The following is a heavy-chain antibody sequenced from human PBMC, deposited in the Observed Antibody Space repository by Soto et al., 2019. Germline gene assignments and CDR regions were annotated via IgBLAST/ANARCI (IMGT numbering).Heavy chain of an antibody. D-gene: IGHD1-1*01. CDR1: GYSFTVYG. V-gene: IGHV1-18*01. J-gene: IGHJ5*02. Sequence: QVQLVQSGAEVKKPGASVKVSCKTFGYSFTVYGISWVRQAPGQGLEWMGWMSTYTGDTNYARKFRGRVTMTTDISTSTASMELRSLTSDDTAVYYFARDPGGATGFDPWGQGTPVIVST. CDR2: MSTYTGDT. CDR3: ARDPGGATGFDP.